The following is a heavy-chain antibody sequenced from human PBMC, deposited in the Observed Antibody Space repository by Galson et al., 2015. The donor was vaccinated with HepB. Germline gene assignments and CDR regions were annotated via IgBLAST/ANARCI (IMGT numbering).Heavy chain of an antibody. J-gene: IGHJ4*02. Sequence: SLRLSCAASGFTFSSYWMSWVRQAPGKGLEWVANIKQDGSEKYYVDSVKGRFTISRDNAKNSLYLQMNSLRAEDTAVYYCAKIVVVPAAIDYWGQGTLVPVSS. CDR2: IKQDGSEK. CDR1: GFTFSSYW. CDR3: AKIVVVPAAIDY. D-gene: IGHD2-2*01. V-gene: IGHV3-7*01.